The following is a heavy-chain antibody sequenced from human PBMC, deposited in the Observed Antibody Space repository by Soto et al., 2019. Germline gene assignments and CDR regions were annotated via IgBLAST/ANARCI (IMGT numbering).Heavy chain of an antibody. Sequence: QVQLVQSGAEVKKPGSSVKVSCKASGGTFSSYAISWVRQAPGQGLEWMGGIIPIFGTANYAQKFQGRVTITADETTRTAHKELRRLRSEDTAGYYCGRDCSKTRCYNRDGMDVWGQGTTVNGSS. CDR1: GGTFSSYA. V-gene: IGHV1-69*01. J-gene: IGHJ6*02. CDR3: GRDCSKTRCYNRDGMDV. D-gene: IGHD2-2*02. CDR2: IIPIFGTA.